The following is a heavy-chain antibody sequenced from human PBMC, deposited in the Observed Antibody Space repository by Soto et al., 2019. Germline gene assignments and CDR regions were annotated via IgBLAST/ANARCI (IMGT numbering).Heavy chain of an antibody. Sequence: ASVKVSCKASGYTFTSYGISWVRQARGQGLEWMGWISAYNGNTNYAQKLQGRVTMTTDTSTSTAYMELRSLRSDDTAVYYCARVEWLGTLPTSYYMDVWGKGTTVTVSS. CDR2: ISAYNGNT. J-gene: IGHJ6*03. V-gene: IGHV1-18*01. D-gene: IGHD3-3*01. CDR1: GYTFTSYG. CDR3: ARVEWLGTLPTSYYMDV.